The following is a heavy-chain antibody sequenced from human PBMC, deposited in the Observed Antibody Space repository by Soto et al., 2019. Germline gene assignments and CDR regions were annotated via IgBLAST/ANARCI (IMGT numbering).Heavy chain of an antibody. V-gene: IGHV3-9*01. J-gene: IGHJ3*02. CDR2: ISWNSGSI. Sequence: EVQLVESGGGLVQPGRSLRLSCAASGFTFDDYAMHWVRQAPGKGLEWVSGISWNSGSIGYADSVKGRFTISRDNAKNSLYLQMNSLRAEDTALYYCAKDMSERFDAFDIWGQGTMVTVSS. D-gene: IGHD3-10*01. CDR1: GFTFDDYA. CDR3: AKDMSERFDAFDI.